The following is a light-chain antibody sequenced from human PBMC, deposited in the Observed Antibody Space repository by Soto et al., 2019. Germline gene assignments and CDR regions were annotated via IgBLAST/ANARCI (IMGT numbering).Light chain of an antibody. V-gene: IGLV1-51*01. CDR3: GTWDSNLSVGL. CDR2: DNN. CDR1: SSDIGGYKY. Sequence: QSALTQPASLSGSPGQSITISCTGTSSDIGGYKYVSWYQQHPGKAPKLLIYDNNKRPSGIPDRFSGSKSGTSATLGITGLQTGDEADYYCGTWDSNLSVGLFGGGTKLTVL. J-gene: IGLJ2*01.